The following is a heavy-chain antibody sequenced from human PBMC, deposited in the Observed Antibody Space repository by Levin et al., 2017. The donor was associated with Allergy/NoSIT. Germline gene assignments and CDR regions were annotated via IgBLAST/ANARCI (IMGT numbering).Heavy chain of an antibody. D-gene: IGHD4-11*01. CDR1: GFTFSSYS. CDR3: ASWDYSNLLQVGYYYYYMDV. CDR2: ISSSSSYI. J-gene: IGHJ6*03. V-gene: IGHV3-21*01. Sequence: GGSLRLSCAASGFTFSSYSMNWVRQAPGKGLEWVSSISSSSSYIYYADSVKGRFTISRDNAKNSLYLQMNSLRAEDTAVYYCASWDYSNLLQVGYYYYYMDVWGKGTTVTVSS.